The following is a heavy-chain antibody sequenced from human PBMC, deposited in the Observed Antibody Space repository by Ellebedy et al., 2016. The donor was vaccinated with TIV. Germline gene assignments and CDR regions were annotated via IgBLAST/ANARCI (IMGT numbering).Heavy chain of an antibody. J-gene: IGHJ6*02. CDR2: IYYSGST. CDR3: ARSHCSSTSCYARGYYYYGMDV. Sequence: GSLRLSCTVSGGSISSSSYYWGWIRQPPGKGLEWIGSIYYSGSTYYNPSLKSRVTISVDTSKNQFSLKLSSVTAADTAVYYCARSHCSSTSCYARGYYYYGMDVWGQGTTVTVSS. D-gene: IGHD2-2*01. V-gene: IGHV4-39*01. CDR1: GGSISSSSYY.